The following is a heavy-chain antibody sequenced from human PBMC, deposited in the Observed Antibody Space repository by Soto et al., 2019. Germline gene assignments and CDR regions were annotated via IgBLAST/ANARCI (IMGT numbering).Heavy chain of an antibody. J-gene: IGHJ6*01. CDR3: ARVSWREKYGMDV. V-gene: IGHV3-11*01. CDR2: ITFSGNTG. CDR1: GCTFSDSY. Sequence: WGSLRLSCAASGCTFSDSYMSWIRQAPGKGLEWISYITFSGNTGYYADSLKGRFTISRDNAKNSLYLQMNRLRAEDTAVYSCARVSWREKYGMDVWGQGTTVTVSS.